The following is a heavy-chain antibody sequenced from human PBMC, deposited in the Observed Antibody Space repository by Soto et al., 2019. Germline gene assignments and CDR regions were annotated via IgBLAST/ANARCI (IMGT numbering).Heavy chain of an antibody. V-gene: IGHV1-69*13. Sequence: GPSVKVSCKASGGTFSSYAISWVRQAPGQGLEWMGGIIPIFGTANYAQKFQGRVTITADESTSTAYMELSGLRSEDTAVYYCARNFYSNPTERDVWGQGTRVTVSS. CDR1: GGTFSSYA. CDR2: IIPIFGTA. CDR3: ARNFYSNPTERDV. J-gene: IGHJ6*02. D-gene: IGHD4-4*01.